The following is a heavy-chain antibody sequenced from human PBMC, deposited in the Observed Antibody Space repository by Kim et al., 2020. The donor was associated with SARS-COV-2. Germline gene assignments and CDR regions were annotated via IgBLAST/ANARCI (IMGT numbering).Heavy chain of an antibody. J-gene: IGHJ4*02. D-gene: IGHD6-13*01. V-gene: IGHV3-15*01. Sequence: TKDDAAPVKGRFTISRDGSKNTLYLQMNSLKTEDTAVYYCTTGSQQLVLHYWGQGTLVTVSS. CDR3: TTGSQQLVLHY. CDR2: TK.